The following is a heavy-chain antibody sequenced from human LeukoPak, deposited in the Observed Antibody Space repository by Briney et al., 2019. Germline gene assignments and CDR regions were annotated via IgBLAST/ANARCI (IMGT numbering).Heavy chain of an antibody. CDR1: GFIFTNHA. Sequence: GGSLRLSCTASGFIFTNHAMSWVRQTPGKGLAWVSGIGGYGDRTVYADSVKGRFTVSRDNSKNTLHLQMHSLRVEDTAVYYCAKSYYYHFGGAFGEIWGQGRMVTVSS. CDR3: AKSYYYHFGGAFGEI. J-gene: IGHJ3*02. V-gene: IGHV3-23*01. D-gene: IGHD3-10*01. CDR2: IGGYGDRT.